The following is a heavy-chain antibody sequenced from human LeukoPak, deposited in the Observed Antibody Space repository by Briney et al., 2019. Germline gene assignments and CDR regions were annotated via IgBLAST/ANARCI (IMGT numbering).Heavy chain of an antibody. CDR3: ARALGGSPYYYHGLDA. V-gene: IGHV3-66*02. J-gene: IGHJ6*02. D-gene: IGHD1-26*01. CDR2: IYSVGST. CDR1: GFTVSSNY. Sequence: GGSLRLSCAASGFTVSSNYMSWVRQAPGKGLEWVSVIYSVGSTHYADSVKGRFTISRDNSKNTLYLQMNSLRVEDTAVYYCARALGGSPYYYHGLDAWGHGTTVTVSS.